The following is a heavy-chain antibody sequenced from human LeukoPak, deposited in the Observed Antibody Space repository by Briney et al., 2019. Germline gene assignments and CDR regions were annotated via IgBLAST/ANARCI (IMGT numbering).Heavy chain of an antibody. Sequence: SETLSLTCTVSGGSISSYYWSWIRQPAGKGLEWIGRIYNSGSTNYNPSLKSRVTMSIDTSKNQFSLKLSSVTAADTAVYYCARFLDWNRENYFDYWGQGTLVTVSS. CDR2: IYNSGST. D-gene: IGHD3/OR15-3a*01. CDR1: GGSISSYY. CDR3: ARFLDWNRENYFDY. V-gene: IGHV4-4*07. J-gene: IGHJ4*02.